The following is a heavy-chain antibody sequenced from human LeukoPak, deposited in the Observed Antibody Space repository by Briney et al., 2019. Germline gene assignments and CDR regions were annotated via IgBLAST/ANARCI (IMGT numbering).Heavy chain of an antibody. Sequence: TSETLSLTCAVYGGSFSGYYWSWIRQPPGKGLEWIGEINHSGSTNYNPSLKSRVTISVDTSKNQFSLKLSSVTAADTAVYYCAGGSGSPGWFDPWGQRTLVTVSS. V-gene: IGHV4-34*01. CDR3: AGGSGSPGWFDP. CDR1: GGSFSGYY. J-gene: IGHJ5*02. D-gene: IGHD3-10*01. CDR2: INHSGST.